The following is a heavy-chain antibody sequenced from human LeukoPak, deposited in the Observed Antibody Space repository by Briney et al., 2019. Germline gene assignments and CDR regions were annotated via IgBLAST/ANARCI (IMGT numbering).Heavy chain of an antibody. Sequence: GGSLRLSCAASGFTVSSNYMSWVRQAPGKGLEWVSVIYSGGSTYYADSVKGRFTISRHNSKNTLYLQMNSLRAEDTAVYYCARVMVAHYDSSGYYPPYYYYGMDVWGQGTTVTVSS. CDR1: GFTVSSNY. D-gene: IGHD3-22*01. J-gene: IGHJ6*02. CDR3: ARVMVAHYDSSGYYPPYYYYGMDV. CDR2: IYSGGST. V-gene: IGHV3-53*04.